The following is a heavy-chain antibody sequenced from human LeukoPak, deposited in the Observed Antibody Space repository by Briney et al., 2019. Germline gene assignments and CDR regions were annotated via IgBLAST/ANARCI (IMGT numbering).Heavy chain of an antibody. CDR3: ARGSEYTPYNSFDP. D-gene: IGHD1-1*01. CDR2: INPNSGGT. Sequence: ASVKVSCKASGYTFTGYYMHWVRQAPGQGLEWMGWINPNSGGTNYAQKFQGRVTMTRDTSISTAYMELSRLRSDDTAVYYCARGSEYTPYNSFDPWGHGTLVTVSS. CDR1: GYTFTGYY. V-gene: IGHV1-2*02. J-gene: IGHJ5*02.